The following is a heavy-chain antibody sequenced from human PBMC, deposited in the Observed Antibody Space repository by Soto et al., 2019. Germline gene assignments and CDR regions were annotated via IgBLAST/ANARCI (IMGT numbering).Heavy chain of an antibody. CDR1: GFTFSSYG. Sequence: PGGSLRLSCAASGFTFSSYGMHWVRQAPGKGLEWVAVISYDGSNKYYADSVKGRFTISRDNSKNTLYLQMNSLRAEDTAVYYCALLRGYYDSSGYGDYFDYWGQGTLVTVSS. D-gene: IGHD3-22*01. CDR2: ISYDGSNK. J-gene: IGHJ4*02. CDR3: ALLRGYYDSSGYGDYFDY. V-gene: IGHV3-30*03.